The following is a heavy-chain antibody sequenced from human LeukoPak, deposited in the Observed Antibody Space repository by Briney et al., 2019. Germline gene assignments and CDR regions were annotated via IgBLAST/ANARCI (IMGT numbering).Heavy chain of an antibody. J-gene: IGHJ6*02. CDR3: AKVLRYFMDV. Sequence: GGSLRPSYAASGFTVSSYSMNWVRQAPGKGLEWVSYISSSSSTIYYADSVKGRFTISRDNSKNTLYLQMNSLRAEDTAVYYCAKVLRYFMDVWGQGTTVTVSS. V-gene: IGHV3-48*01. CDR1: GFTVSSYS. CDR2: ISSSSSTI. D-gene: IGHD3-9*01.